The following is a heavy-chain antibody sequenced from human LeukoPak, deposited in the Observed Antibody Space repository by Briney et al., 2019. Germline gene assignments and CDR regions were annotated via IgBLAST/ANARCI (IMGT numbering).Heavy chain of an antibody. J-gene: IGHJ5*02. CDR3: ARGSLVRLGELSPLDWFDP. CDR1: GYTFINYY. V-gene: IGHV7-4-1*02. D-gene: IGHD3-16*02. CDR2: INTNTGNP. Sequence: ASVKVSCKASGYTFINYYMHWVRQAPGQGLEWMGWINTNTGNPTYAQGFTRRFVFSLDTSVSTAYLQISSLKAEDTAVYYCARGSLVRLGELSPLDWFDPWGQGTLVTVSS.